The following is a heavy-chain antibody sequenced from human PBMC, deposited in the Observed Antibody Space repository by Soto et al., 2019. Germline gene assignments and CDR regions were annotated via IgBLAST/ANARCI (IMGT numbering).Heavy chain of an antibody. V-gene: IGHV3-23*01. CDR1: GFTFGSYA. Sequence: EVQLLESGGGLVQPGGSLRLSCAASGFTFGSYAMSWVRQAPGKGLEWVSLISGTGDSSEYANSVKGRFTISRDYSKTTVFLQMNSLRAEDTAVYFCATDTGNYGSGSFAHWGQGALVSVSS. D-gene: IGHD3-10*01. CDR3: ATDTGNYGSGSFAH. J-gene: IGHJ4*02. CDR2: ISGTGDSS.